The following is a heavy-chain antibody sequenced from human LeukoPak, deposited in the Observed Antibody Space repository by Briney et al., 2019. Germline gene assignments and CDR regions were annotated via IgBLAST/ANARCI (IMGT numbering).Heavy chain of an antibody. D-gene: IGHD3-22*01. J-gene: IGHJ3*02. CDR1: GFTFSSYW. Sequence: GGSLRLSCAASGFTFSSYWMHWVRQAQGKGLVWVSRINIDGSITNYADSVKGRFTISRDNAKNTLYLQMSSLRAEDTAVYYCARDPNYDSSGSVDAFDIWGQGTMVTVSS. V-gene: IGHV3-74*01. CDR2: INIDGSIT. CDR3: ARDPNYDSSGSVDAFDI.